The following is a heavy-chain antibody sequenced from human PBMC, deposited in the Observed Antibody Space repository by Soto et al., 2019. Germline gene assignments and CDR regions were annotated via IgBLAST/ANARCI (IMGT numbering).Heavy chain of an antibody. CDR3: ARLGGFYQAFDS. CDR1: GGSIVDSSYY. V-gene: IGHV4-39*07. D-gene: IGHD3-22*01. CDR2: IYRSGYI. Sequence: SETLSLTCSVSGGSIVDSSYYWGWIRQTPGKGLEWIGSIYRSGYIYDNPSLKSRISISVDTSTNEFSLKLTSVAAADTAVYYCARLGGFYQAFDSWGQGALVTVSS. J-gene: IGHJ4*02.